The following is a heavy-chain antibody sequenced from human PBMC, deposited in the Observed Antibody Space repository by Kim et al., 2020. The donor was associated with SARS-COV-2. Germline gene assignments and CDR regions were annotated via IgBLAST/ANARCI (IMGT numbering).Heavy chain of an antibody. CDR1: GYIFTSYH. Sequence: ASVKVSCKAPGYIFTSYHMHWVRQAPGQGLECLGIINPSGGATNYAQKFQGRVTMTRDTSTSTVYMELSSLRSEDTAVYYCARAFDRSGYAIGDYWGQGTQVTVSS. CDR3: ARAFDRSGYAIGDY. J-gene: IGHJ4*02. V-gene: IGHV1-46*01. CDR2: INPSGGAT. D-gene: IGHD3-22*01.